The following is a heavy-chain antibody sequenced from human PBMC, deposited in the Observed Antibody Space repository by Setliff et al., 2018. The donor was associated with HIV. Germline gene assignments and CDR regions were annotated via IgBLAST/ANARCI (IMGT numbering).Heavy chain of an antibody. V-gene: IGHV4-59*01. CDR3: AREGRWLEHPYGFAV. Sequence: ETLSLTCTVSGGSIGNYYWNWIRQSPGKGLEWIAYIYYNGNRNYNPSLKSRVTISVDTTKNQFSLKMASVTAADTAVYYCAREGRWLEHPYGFAVWGQGRQVTVSS. D-gene: IGHD3-10*01. CDR2: IYYNGNR. CDR1: GGSIGNYY. J-gene: IGHJ1*01.